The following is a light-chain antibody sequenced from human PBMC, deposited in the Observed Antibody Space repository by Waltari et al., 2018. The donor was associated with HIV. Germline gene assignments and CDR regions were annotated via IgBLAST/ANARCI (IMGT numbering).Light chain of an antibody. CDR1: KLGDKY. V-gene: IGLV3-1*01. J-gene: IGLJ2*01. Sequence: SFELTQPPSVSVSPGQTASITCSGDKLGDKYSSWYQQKPGQSPVLVIYDDTKRPSGTPARSLAHHAGQPATLTSSVTQALDEADHSRQTWYSTTVVFGGGTKLTVV. CDR3: QTWYSTTVV. CDR2: DDT.